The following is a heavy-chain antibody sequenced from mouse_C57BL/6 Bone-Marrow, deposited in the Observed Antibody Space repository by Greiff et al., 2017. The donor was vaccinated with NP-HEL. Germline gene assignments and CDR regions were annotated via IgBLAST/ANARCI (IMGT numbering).Heavy chain of an antibody. CDR1: GYTFTSYL. CDR2: IDPNSGGT. J-gene: IGHJ2*01. CDR3: ARYYYGSSSCDY. Sequence: VQLQQSGAELVKPGASVKLSCKASGYTFTSYLMHWVKQRPGRGLEWIGRIDPNSGGTKYNEKFKSKATLTVDKPSSTAYMQLNSLTSEDSAVYDGARYYYGSSSCDYWGQGTTLTVSS. D-gene: IGHD1-1*01. V-gene: IGHV1-72*01.